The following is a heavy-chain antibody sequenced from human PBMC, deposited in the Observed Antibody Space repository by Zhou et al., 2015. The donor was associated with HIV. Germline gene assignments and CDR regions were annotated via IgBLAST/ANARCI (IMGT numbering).Heavy chain of an antibody. CDR2: ISYDGSNK. CDR3: ASLGAHLDAFDI. D-gene: IGHD1-26*01. V-gene: IGHV3-30*03. Sequence: QVQLVESGGGVVQPGRSLRLSCAASGFTFSSYGMHWVRQAPGKGLEWVAVISYDGSNKYYADSVKGRFTISRDNSKNTLYLQMNSLRAEDTAVYYCASLGAHLDAFDIWGQGTMVTVSS. CDR1: GFTFSSYG. J-gene: IGHJ3*02.